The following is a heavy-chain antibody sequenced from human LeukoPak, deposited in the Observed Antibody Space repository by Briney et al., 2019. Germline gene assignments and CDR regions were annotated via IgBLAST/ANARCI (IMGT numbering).Heavy chain of an antibody. Sequence: PSQTLSLTCTVSGGSISSGGYYWSWIRQPPGKGLEWIGYIYHSGSTYYNPSLKSRVTISVDRSKNQFSLKLSSVTAADTAVYYCARALYYYDSSGYFDYWGQGTLVTVSS. CDR2: IYHSGST. CDR1: GGSISSGGYY. V-gene: IGHV4-30-2*01. D-gene: IGHD3-22*01. CDR3: ARALYYYDSSGYFDY. J-gene: IGHJ4*02.